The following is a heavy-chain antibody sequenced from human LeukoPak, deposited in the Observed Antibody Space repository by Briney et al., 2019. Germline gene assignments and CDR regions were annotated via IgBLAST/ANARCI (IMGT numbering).Heavy chain of an antibody. Sequence: ASVKVSCKASGGTFSSYAISWVRQAPGQGLEWMGGIIPIFGTANYAQKFQGRVTITTDESTSTAYMELSSLRSEDTAVYYCARNGRGGYDWNFDYWGQGTLVTVSS. V-gene: IGHV1-69*05. CDR1: GGTFSSYA. CDR2: IIPIFGTA. J-gene: IGHJ4*02. CDR3: ARNGRGGYDWNFDY. D-gene: IGHD5-12*01.